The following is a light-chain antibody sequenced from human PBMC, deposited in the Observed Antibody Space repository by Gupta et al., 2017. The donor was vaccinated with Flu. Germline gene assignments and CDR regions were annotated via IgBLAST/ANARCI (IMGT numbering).Light chain of an antibody. J-gene: IGKJ1*01. CDR2: IAS. CDR3: QQYNNWPWT. Sequence: PPTLSESPGEGVTLAGRASQGVSSDLAWYHQKPGQAPRLLFYIASTRATGSPARFSGSGSETDFTLTISSLQSEDCAVYYCQQYNNWPWTFGRGTKVEIK. CDR1: QGVSSD. V-gene: IGKV3-15*01.